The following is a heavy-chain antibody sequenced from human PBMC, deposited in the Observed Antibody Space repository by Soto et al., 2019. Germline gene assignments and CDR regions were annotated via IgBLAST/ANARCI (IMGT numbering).Heavy chain of an antibody. J-gene: IGHJ6*02. V-gene: IGHV1-69*12. CDR2: IIPIFGTA. CDR1: GGTFSSYA. D-gene: IGHD1-26*01. Sequence: QVQLVQSGAEVKKPGSSVKVSCKASGGTFSSYAISWVRQAPGQGLEWMGGIIPIFGTADYAQKFQGRVTITADESTSTAYMELSTLRSEDTAVDYCASHGGISPEGWYYYGMDVWGQGTTVTVSS. CDR3: ASHGGISPEGWYYYGMDV.